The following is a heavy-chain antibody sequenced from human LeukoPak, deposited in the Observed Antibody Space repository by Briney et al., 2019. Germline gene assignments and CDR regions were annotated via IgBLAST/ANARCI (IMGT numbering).Heavy chain of an antibody. CDR3: ARVLLDYGDAFDI. J-gene: IGHJ3*02. CDR1: GGSFSGYY. V-gene: IGHV4-34*01. D-gene: IGHD4-17*01. Sequence: PSETLSLTCAVYGGSFSGYYWSWIRQPPGKGLEWIGEINHSGSTNYNPSLKSRVTISVDTSKNQFSLKLSSVTAADTAVYYCARVLLDYGDAFDIWGQGTMVTVSS. CDR2: INHSGST.